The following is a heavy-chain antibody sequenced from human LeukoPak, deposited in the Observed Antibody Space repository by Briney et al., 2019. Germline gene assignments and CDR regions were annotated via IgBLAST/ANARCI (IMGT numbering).Heavy chain of an antibody. J-gene: IGHJ6*02. V-gene: IGHV3-7*01. CDR1: GFTFSSYW. Sequence: GGSLRLSCAASGFTFSSYWMSWVRQAPGKGLEWVANIKQDGSEKYYVDSVKGRFTISRDNAKNSLYLQMNSLRAEDTAVYYCARDLEEDYYYYYGMDVWGQGTTVTVSS. CDR3: ARDLEEDYYYYYGMDV. CDR2: IKQDGSEK.